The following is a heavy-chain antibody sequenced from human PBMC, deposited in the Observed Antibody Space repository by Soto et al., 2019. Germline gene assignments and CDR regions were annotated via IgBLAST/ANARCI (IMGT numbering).Heavy chain of an antibody. CDR1: GGSISSSSYY. Sequence: QLQLQESGPRLVKPSETLSLTCTVSGGSISSSSYYWGWIRQPPGKGLEWIGRIYYSGSTYYNPSLNSRVTISVDTSKHHFSLKLSSVTAADTAVYYCARQVITGTTGGFDYWGKGTLVTVSS. CDR3: ARQVITGTTGGFDY. V-gene: IGHV4-39*01. J-gene: IGHJ4*02. D-gene: IGHD1-20*01. CDR2: IYYSGST.